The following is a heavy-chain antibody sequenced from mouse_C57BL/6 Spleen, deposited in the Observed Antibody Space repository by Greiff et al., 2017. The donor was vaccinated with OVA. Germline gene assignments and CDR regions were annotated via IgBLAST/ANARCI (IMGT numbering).Heavy chain of an antibody. CDR2: IHPNSGST. CDR3: ARRALTGYYFDY. J-gene: IGHJ2*01. D-gene: IGHD4-1*01. Sequence: QVQLQQPGAELVKPGASVKLSCKASGYTFTSYWMHWVKQRPGQGLEWIGMIHPNSGSTNYNEKFKSKATLTVDKSSSTAYMQLSSLTSEDSAVYYCARRALTGYYFDYWGQGTTLTVSS. CDR1: GYTFTSYW. V-gene: IGHV1-64*01.